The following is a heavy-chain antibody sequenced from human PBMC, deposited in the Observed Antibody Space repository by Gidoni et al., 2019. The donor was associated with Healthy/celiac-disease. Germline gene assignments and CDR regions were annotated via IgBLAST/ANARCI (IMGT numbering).Heavy chain of an antibody. CDR1: GFTFSSYG. J-gene: IGHJ6*02. V-gene: IGHV3-33*01. CDR2: IGYDGSNK. Sequence: QVQLVESGGGVVQPGRSLRLSCAASGFTFSSYGMHWVRQAPGKGLEWVAVIGYDGSNKYYADSVKGRFTISRDNSKNTLYLQMNSLRAEDTAVYYCARDQYYYDSSGYYQTDYYYGMDVWGQGTTVTVSS. CDR3: ARDQYYYDSSGYYQTDYYYGMDV. D-gene: IGHD3-22*01.